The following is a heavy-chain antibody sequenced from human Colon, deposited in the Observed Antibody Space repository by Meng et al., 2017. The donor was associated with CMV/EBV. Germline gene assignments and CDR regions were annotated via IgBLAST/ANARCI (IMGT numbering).Heavy chain of an antibody. Sequence: GESLKISCAASGFTFSSYWMSWVRQAPGKGLEWVANIKQDGSEKYYVDSVKGRFTISRDNAENSLYLQMNSLRAEDTAVYYCARLEGYYGSGSYNYWGRGTLVTVSS. CDR2: IKQDGSEK. CDR3: ARLEGYYGSGSYNY. D-gene: IGHD3-10*01. V-gene: IGHV3-7*01. CDR1: GFTFSSYW. J-gene: IGHJ4*02.